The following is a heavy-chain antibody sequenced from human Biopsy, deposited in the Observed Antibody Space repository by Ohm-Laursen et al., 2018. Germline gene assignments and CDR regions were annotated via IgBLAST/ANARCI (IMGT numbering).Heavy chain of an antibody. CDR2: IYYSGST. Sequence: SQTLSLTCTVSGGSFTGHYWTWIRQPPGKGLEWIGYIYYSGSTKYNPSLKSRVSVSVDTSKNQFSLRLSSVTAADTAVYFCARGGRYYYDSTDNWGQGTLDTVSS. D-gene: IGHD3-22*01. CDR3: ARGGRYYYDSTDN. V-gene: IGHV4-59*11. CDR1: GGSFTGHY. J-gene: IGHJ4*02.